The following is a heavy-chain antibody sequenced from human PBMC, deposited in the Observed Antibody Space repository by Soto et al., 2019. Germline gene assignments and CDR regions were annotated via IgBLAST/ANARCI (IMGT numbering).Heavy chain of an antibody. CDR2: VTCNSGNI. J-gene: IGHJ3*02. Sequence: EVQLVESGGGLVQPGRSLRLSCVSSGFTFGDYRMHWVRQAPGRGPEWVSGVTCNSGNIAYAETVKGRLTISRVNAKISLYLQLTSLRAEDTALYDCLKIGLTSLIVLFYDGANIWCHGTMVIVSS. D-gene: IGHD2-8*01. CDR3: LKIGLTSLIVLFYDGANI. V-gene: IGHV3-9*01. CDR1: GFTFGDYR.